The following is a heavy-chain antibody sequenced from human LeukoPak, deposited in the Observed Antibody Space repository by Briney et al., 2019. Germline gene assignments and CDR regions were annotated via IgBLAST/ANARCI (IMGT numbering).Heavy chain of an antibody. Sequence: ASVKVSRKVSGYTLTELFMHWVRQAPGQGLEWMGGFDPDDGETIYAQKFQGRVTMTEDTSTDTAYMELSSLRSEDTAVYYCATGKGYCSSTSCYSGSDYWGQGTLVTVSS. CDR3: ATGKGYCSSTSCYSGSDY. CDR1: GYTLTELF. CDR2: FDPDDGET. J-gene: IGHJ4*02. V-gene: IGHV1-24*01. D-gene: IGHD2-2*01.